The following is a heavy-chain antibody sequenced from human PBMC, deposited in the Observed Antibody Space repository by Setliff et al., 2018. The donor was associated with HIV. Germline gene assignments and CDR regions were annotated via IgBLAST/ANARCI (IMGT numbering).Heavy chain of an antibody. V-gene: IGHV1-24*01. CDR3: AIDNRGGVGAPYYFDY. CDR1: GYTLTKLS. CDR2: FDPELGET. D-gene: IGHD1-26*01. Sequence: ASVKVSCKVSGYTLTKLSMHWVRQAPGKGLEWMGGFDPELGETFFAQRFQGRITMTGDTSADTAYMELRSLRSDDTATYYCAIDNRGGVGAPYYFDYWGQGALVTVS. J-gene: IGHJ4*02.